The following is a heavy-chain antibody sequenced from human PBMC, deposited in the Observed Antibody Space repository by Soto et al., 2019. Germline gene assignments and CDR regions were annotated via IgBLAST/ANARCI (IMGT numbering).Heavy chain of an antibody. CDR1: GGSISPYY. J-gene: IGHJ5*02. D-gene: IGHD6-13*01. Sequence: QVQLQESGPGLVKSSETLSLTCTVSGGSISPYYWNWIRQSPGKGLEWIGYIYYNGNTNYNPSLKSRVTISIDTSKNPFSLKLTSVTAADTAVYYCARPPYSAEGWFDTWGQGTLVTVSS. CDR3: ARPPYSAEGWFDT. CDR2: IYYNGNT. V-gene: IGHV4-59*08.